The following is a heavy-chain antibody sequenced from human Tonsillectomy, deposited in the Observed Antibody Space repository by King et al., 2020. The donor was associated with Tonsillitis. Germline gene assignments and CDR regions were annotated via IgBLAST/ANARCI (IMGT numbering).Heavy chain of an antibody. CDR2: IDPSDSST. J-gene: IGHJ4*02. V-gene: IGHV5-10-1*03. CDR1: GYSFTSYW. CDR3: AASSYYYGSGSYYPYHF. D-gene: IGHD3-10*01. Sequence: VQLVESGAEVKKPGESLRISCKGSGYSFTSYWINWVRQMPGKGLEWMGRIDPSDSSTNYSPSFQGHVTVSADKSISTSYLQWSSLKASDTAMYYCAASSYYYGSGSYYPYHFWGQGTLVTVSS.